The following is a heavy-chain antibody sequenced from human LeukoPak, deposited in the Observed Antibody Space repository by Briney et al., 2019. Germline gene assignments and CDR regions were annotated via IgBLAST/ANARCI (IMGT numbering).Heavy chain of an antibody. V-gene: IGHV1-46*01. CDR2: INPSGGTT. J-gene: IGHJ5*02. Sequence: ASVKVSCKASGYTFTSYFMHRVRQAPGQGLEWMGIINPSGGTTSYSQKFQGRVTMTRDTSTSTVYMELSSLRSEDTAVYYCARGVLTGYYTNWFDPWGQGTLVTVSS. CDR3: ARGVLTGYYTNWFDP. D-gene: IGHD3-9*01. CDR1: GYTFTSYF.